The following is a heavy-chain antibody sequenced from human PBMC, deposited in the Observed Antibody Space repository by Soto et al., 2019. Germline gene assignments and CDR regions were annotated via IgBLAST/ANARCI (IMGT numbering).Heavy chain of an antibody. D-gene: IGHD5-12*01. J-gene: IGHJ4*02. Sequence: PSETLSLTCAVSGGSMSSGGYFWSWIRQPPGKGLEWIGYIYHSGSTYYNPSLKSRVTISVDRSKNQFSLKLSSVTAADTAVYYCASLDWEMATIGGMTADYWGQGTLVTVFS. CDR2: IYHSGST. CDR1: GGSMSSGGYF. CDR3: ASLDWEMATIGGMTADY. V-gene: IGHV4-30-2*01.